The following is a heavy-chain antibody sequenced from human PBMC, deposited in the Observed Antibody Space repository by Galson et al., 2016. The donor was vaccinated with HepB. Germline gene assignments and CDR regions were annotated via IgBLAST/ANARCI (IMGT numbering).Heavy chain of an antibody. Sequence: SLRLSCAASGFTLSTYAMNWVRQAPAKGLEWVSGISGSGEITFYADSVKGRFTISRDNSQNTLYLQMNSLRAEDTAVYYCAKDLGDSLGTDDYYFDLWGCGTLVTVSS. CDR3: AKDLGDSLGTDDYYFDL. V-gene: IGHV3-23*01. D-gene: IGHD3-22*01. CDR1: GFTLSTYA. J-gene: IGHJ2*01. CDR2: ISGSGEIT.